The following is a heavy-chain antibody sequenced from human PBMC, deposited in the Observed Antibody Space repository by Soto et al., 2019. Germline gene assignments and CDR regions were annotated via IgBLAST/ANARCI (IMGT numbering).Heavy chain of an antibody. CDR3: ARGVLVGYCSSTSCSRFDP. J-gene: IGHJ5*02. D-gene: IGHD2-2*01. CDR2: IIPIFGTA. Sequence: SVKVSCKASGGTFSSYAISWVRQAPGQGLEWMGGIIPIFGTANYAQKFQGRVTITADESTSTAYMELSSLRSEDTAVYYCARGVLVGYCSSTSCSRFDPWGQGTLVTVSS. V-gene: IGHV1-69*13. CDR1: GGTFSSYA.